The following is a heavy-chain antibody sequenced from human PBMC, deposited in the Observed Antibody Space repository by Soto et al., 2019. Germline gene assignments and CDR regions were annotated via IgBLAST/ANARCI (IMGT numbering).Heavy chain of an antibody. J-gene: IGHJ4*02. Sequence: SETLSLTCTVSGGSNSSSSYFWGWIRQPPGKGLEWIGSIYHGESTYYNPSLKSRITISVDTSKNQFSLKLSSVTAADTAVYYCARASMVYSVLEHFDYWGQGTLVTVSS. D-gene: IGHD2-8*01. CDR3: ARASMVYSVLEHFDY. CDR1: GGSNSSSSYF. CDR2: IYHGEST. V-gene: IGHV4-39*01.